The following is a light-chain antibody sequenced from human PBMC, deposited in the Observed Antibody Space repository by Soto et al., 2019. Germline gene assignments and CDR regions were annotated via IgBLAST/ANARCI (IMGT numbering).Light chain of an antibody. V-gene: IGKV3-11*01. CDR2: DAS. Sequence: EVVLTQSPATLSLSPGERATLSCRASQSVSSYLAWYQQKPGQAPRLLIYDASSRATDIPARFSGSGSGTDFTLTISSLEPEDFAVYYCQQRGNWPLTFGGGTKVEIK. J-gene: IGKJ4*01. CDR1: QSVSSY. CDR3: QQRGNWPLT.